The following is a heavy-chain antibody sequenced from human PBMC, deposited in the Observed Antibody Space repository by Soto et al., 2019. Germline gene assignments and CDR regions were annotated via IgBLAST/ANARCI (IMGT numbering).Heavy chain of an antibody. J-gene: IGHJ3*02. CDR1: GGTLSDHG. CDR2: TIPVFNTA. V-gene: IGHV1-69*06. D-gene: IGHD3-10*01. CDR3: ARGVYGSGNYYTGPSAFDI. Sequence: QVQLEQSGAEVKKPGSSMKVSCKASGGTLSDHGVAWLRQAPGQGLEWMGRTIPVFNTAKYAQKFRGRVTVTADKFTNIAYMELSSLSSEDTAFYFCARGVYGSGNYYTGPSAFDIWGQGTMVIVSS.